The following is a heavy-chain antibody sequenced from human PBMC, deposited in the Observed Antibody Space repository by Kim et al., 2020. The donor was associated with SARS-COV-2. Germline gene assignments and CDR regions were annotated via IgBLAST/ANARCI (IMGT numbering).Heavy chain of an antibody. V-gene: IGHV1-69*13. J-gene: IGHJ6*02. CDR3: ARELSYYYGMDV. Sequence: SVKVSCKASGGTFSSYAISWVRQAPGQGLEWMGGIIPIFGTANYAQKFQGRVTITADESTSTAYKELSSLRSEDTAVYYCARELSYYYGMDVWGQGTTVTVSS. CDR1: GGTFSSYA. CDR2: IIPIFGTA.